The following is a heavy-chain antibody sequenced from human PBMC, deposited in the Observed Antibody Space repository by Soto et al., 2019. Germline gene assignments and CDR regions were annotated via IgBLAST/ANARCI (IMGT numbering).Heavy chain of an antibody. Sequence: SETLSLTCTVSGGSISSSSYYWGWIRKPPGKGLEWIGSIYYSGSTYYNPSLKSRVTISVDTSKNQFSLKLSSVTAADTAVYYCACIFSGGYGYGFYYYGMDVWGQGTTVTVS. V-gene: IGHV4-39*01. CDR3: ACIFSGGYGYGFYYYGMDV. J-gene: IGHJ6*02. D-gene: IGHD5-18*01. CDR2: IYYSGST. CDR1: GGSISSSSYY.